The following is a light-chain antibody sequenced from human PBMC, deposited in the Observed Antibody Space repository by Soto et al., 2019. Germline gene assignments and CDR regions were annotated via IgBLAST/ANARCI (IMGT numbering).Light chain of an antibody. CDR3: QQYGSSPLT. CDR2: RAS. CDR1: QSVSSSY. V-gene: IGKV3-20*01. Sequence: EIVLTQSPGTLSLSPGERATLSCRASQSVSSSYLAWYQQKPGHAPKVLIYRASSRATGIPDRFSGSGSGTDFTLTISRLEPEDFAVYYCQQYGSSPLTFGGGTKVEIK. J-gene: IGKJ4*01.